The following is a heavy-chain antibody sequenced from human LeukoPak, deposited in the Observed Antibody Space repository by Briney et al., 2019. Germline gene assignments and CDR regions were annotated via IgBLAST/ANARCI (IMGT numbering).Heavy chain of an antibody. CDR2: IGHTGSPA. Sequence: GGPLRLSCEASGFTFSSHSMTWVRQAPGKTLEWISYIGHTGSPAHYADSVRGRFTISRDNAKNSLYLQMNSLTVEDTAVYYCARDQRPYCGGECYCAIDLWGRGTLVTVSS. D-gene: IGHD2-21*01. CDR1: GFTFSSHS. CDR3: ARDQRPYCGGECYCAIDL. J-gene: IGHJ3*01. V-gene: IGHV3-48*01.